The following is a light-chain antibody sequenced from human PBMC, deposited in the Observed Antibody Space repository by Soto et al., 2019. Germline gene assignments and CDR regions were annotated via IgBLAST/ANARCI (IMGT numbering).Light chain of an antibody. J-gene: IGKJ2*01. Sequence: EIVLTQSPGTLSLSPGERATLSCRASQSVSSSYLAWYQQKPGQAPRLLIYGASSRATGIPDRFSCSGSEPDFTLTISRLEPEDVAVYYCQQYGSSPPYTFGQGTKPEIK. CDR1: QSVSSSY. V-gene: IGKV3-20*01. CDR2: GAS. CDR3: QQYGSSPPYT.